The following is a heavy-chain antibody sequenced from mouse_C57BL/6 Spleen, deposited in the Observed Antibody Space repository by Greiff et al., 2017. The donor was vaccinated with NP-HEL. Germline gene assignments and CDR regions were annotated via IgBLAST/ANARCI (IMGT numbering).Heavy chain of an antibody. Sequence: EVQLQQSGPELVKPGASVKISCKASGYSFTDYNMNWVKQSNGKSLEWIGVINPKYGTTSYNQKFKGKATLTVDQSSSTAYMQLNSLTSEDFAVYYCARGGTVVATYYYFDFWVQGTALTVSS. D-gene: IGHD1-1*01. CDR1: GYSFTDYN. CDR2: INPKYGTT. CDR3: ARGGTVVATYYYFDF. J-gene: IGHJ2*01. V-gene: IGHV1-39*01.